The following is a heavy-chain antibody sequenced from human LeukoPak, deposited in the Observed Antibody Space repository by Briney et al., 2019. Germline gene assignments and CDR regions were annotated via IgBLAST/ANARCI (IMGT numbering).Heavy chain of an antibody. D-gene: IGHD3/OR15-3a*01. CDR2: ISDSGAST. Sequence: GGSLRLSCAASGFRFSTSAMSWVRQAPGKGLEWVSGISDSGASTFYADSVKGRFTISRDPSKNTLFLQMNSLRAEDTAVYYCAKGGTWSCYYYYMDVWGKGTTVTVSS. CDR3: AKGGTWSCYYYYMDV. V-gene: IGHV3-23*01. J-gene: IGHJ6*03. CDR1: GFRFSTSA.